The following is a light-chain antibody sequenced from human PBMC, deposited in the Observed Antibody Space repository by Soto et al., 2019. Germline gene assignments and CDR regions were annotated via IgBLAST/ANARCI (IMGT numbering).Light chain of an antibody. V-gene: IGKV1D-12*01. CDR1: QDLSSW. Sequence: DIQMTQSPSSVSASVGDRVTITCRASQDLSSWLAWYQQKPGKAPKLLISAASSLQSGVPSRFSGSGSGTDFTLTIRSLQPEDFATYYCQQPISFPIPFGQGTRLEIK. CDR2: AAS. CDR3: QQPISFPIP. J-gene: IGKJ5*01.